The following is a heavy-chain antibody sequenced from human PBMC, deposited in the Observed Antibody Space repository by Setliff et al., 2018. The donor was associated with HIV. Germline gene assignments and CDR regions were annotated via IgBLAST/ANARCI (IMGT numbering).Heavy chain of an antibody. CDR1: GGSISSYF. CDR2: IYYSGST. D-gene: IGHD5-12*01. Sequence: PSETLSLTCTVSGGSISSYFWTWIRQSPGKGLEWIGSIYYSGSTYYNPSLKSRVTTSVDTSKNQFSLKLSSVTAADAAVYYCARQNSGSAPGPFDYWGQGILVTVSS. J-gene: IGHJ4*02. V-gene: IGHV4-59*05. CDR3: ARQNSGSAPGPFDY.